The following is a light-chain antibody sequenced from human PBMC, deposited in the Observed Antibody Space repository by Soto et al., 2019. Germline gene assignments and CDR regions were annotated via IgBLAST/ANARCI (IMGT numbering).Light chain of an antibody. CDR1: QSVDRRY. CDR2: GAS. CDR3: QLYVSSPMYT. V-gene: IGKV3-20*01. Sequence: EIVLTQSPGTLSLSPGGRATLSCRASQSVDRRYVAWYQQKPGQAPRLLIYGASSRASGIPDRFGGDGSGTDFTLTISRLEPEDFVVYFCQLYVSSPMYTFGQGTTLEIK. J-gene: IGKJ2*01.